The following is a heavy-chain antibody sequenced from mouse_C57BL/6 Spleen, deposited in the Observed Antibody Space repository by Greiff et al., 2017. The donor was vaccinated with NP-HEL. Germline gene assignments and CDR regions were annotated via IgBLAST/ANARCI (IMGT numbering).Heavy chain of an antibody. J-gene: IGHJ2*01. CDR1: GFTFSDYG. Sequence: EVKLQESGGGLVQPGGSLKLSCAASGFTFSDYGMAWVRQAPRKGPEWVAFISNLAYSIYYADTVTGRFTISRETAKNTLYLEMSSLRSEDTAMYYCARLSYYGSGDFDYWGQGTTLTVSS. CDR2: ISNLAYSI. V-gene: IGHV5-15*01. CDR3: ARLSYYGSGDFDY. D-gene: IGHD1-1*01.